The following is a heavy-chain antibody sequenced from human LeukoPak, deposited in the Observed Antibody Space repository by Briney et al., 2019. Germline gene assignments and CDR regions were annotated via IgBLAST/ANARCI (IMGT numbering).Heavy chain of an antibody. CDR3: ARDRPYYYDSSGYYSY. CDR1: GFTFSSYE. J-gene: IGHJ4*02. V-gene: IGHV3-48*03. D-gene: IGHD3-22*01. CDR2: ISSSSSTI. Sequence: GGSLRLSCAASGFTFSSYEMNWVRQAPGKGLEWVSYISSSSSTIYYADSVKGRFTISRDNAKNSLYLQMNSLRAEDTAVYYCARDRPYYYDSSGYYSYWGQGTLVTVSS.